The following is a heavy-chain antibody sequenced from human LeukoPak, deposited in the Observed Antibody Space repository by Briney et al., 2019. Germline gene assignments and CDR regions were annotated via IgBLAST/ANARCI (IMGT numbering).Heavy chain of an antibody. V-gene: IGHV4-34*01. D-gene: IGHD3-16*01. Sequence: PSETLSLTCAVYGGSFSGYYWSWIRQPPGKGLEWIGEINHSGSTNYNPSLKSRVTISVDTSKNQFSPKLSSVTAADTAVYYCARGKTLGWFDPWGQGTLVTASS. CDR1: GGSFSGYY. CDR3: ARGKTLGWFDP. CDR2: INHSGST. J-gene: IGHJ5*02.